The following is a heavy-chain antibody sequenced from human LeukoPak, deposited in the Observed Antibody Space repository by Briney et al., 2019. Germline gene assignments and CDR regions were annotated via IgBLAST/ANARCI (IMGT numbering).Heavy chain of an antibody. CDR3: ARDFRYHDSSGYYSFDY. CDR1: GFTFTTYG. CDR2: LSGRSNSI. D-gene: IGHD3-22*01. V-gene: IGHV3-48*02. J-gene: IGHJ4*02. Sequence: GGSLRLSCAASGFTFTTYGMNWLRQAPGKGLEWVSYLSGRSNSIYYAESVKGRFTISRDSAKNSLYLQMNSLRDEDTAVYYCARDFRYHDSSGYYSFDYWGQGTLVTVSS.